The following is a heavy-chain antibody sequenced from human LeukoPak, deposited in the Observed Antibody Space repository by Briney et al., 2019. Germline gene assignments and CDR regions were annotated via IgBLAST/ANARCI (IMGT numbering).Heavy chain of an antibody. CDR2: INTNTGNP. CDR3: AREVTTVNEGWFDP. J-gene: IGHJ5*02. Sequence: ASVKVSCKASGYTFTSYAMNWVRQAPGQGLEWMGWINTNTGNPTYAQGFTGRFVFSLDTSVSTAYLQISSLKAEDTAVYYCAREVTTVNEGWFDPWGQGTLVTVSS. CDR1: GYTFTSYA. D-gene: IGHD4-11*01. V-gene: IGHV7-4-1*02.